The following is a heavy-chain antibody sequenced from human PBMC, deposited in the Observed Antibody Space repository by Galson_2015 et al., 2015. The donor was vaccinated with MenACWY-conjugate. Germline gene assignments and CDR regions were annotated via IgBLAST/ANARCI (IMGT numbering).Heavy chain of an antibody. CDR2: ISSSSSYI. V-gene: IGHV3-21*01. Sequence: APGKGLEWVSSISSSSSYIYYADSVKGRFTISRDNARNSLYLQMNSLRAEDTAVYYCARSSVTFDSSGYYYVLGGQGTQVTVSS. CDR3: ARSSVTFDSSGYYYVL. J-gene: IGHJ4*02. D-gene: IGHD3-22*01.